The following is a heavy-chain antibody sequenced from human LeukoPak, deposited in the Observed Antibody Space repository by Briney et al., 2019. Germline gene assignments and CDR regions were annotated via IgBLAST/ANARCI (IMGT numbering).Heavy chain of an antibody. D-gene: IGHD3-22*01. CDR2: IYHSGST. CDR1: GYSISSGYY. CDR3: ARVIEYDSSGYWFNWFDP. V-gene: IGHV4-38-2*02. Sequence: SETLSLTCTVSGYSISSGYYWGWIRQPPGKGLEWIGSIYHSGSTYYNPSLKSRVTISVDTSKNQFSLKLSSVTAADTAVYYCARVIEYDSSGYWFNWFDPWGQGTLVTVSS. J-gene: IGHJ5*02.